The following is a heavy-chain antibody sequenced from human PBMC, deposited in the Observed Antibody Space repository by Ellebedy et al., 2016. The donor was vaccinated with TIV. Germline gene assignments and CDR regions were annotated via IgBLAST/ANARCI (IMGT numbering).Heavy chain of an antibody. J-gene: IGHJ6*02. CDR1: GGTFSSYA. D-gene: IGHD2-15*01. CDR2: IIPIFGTA. Sequence: AASVKVSCKASGGTFSSYAISWVRQAPGQGLEWMGGIIPIFGTANYAQKFQGRVTITADESTSTAYMELSSLRSEDTAVYYCARDLSCSGGSCYSDYYYGMDVWGQGTTVTVSS. CDR3: ARDLSCSGGSCYSDYYYGMDV. V-gene: IGHV1-69*13.